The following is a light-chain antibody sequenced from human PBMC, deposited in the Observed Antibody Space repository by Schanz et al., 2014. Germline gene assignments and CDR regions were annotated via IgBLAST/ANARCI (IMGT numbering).Light chain of an antibody. V-gene: IGLV2-23*01. CDR3: CSYAGLSSWV. CDR1: SSDVGGYKY. J-gene: IGLJ3*02. Sequence: QSALTQPPSASGSPGQSVTISCTGTSSDVGGYKYVSWYQQHPDKAPKLMIYEGTKRPLGVSNRFSGSKSGNTASLTISGLQAEDEADYYCCSYAGLSSWVFGGGTKLTVL. CDR2: EGT.